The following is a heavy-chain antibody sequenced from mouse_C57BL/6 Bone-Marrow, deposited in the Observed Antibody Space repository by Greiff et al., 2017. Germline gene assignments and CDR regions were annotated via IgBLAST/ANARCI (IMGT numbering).Heavy chain of an antibody. CDR3: AKGTAVVGAMDY. Sequence: VQLQQSVAELVRPGASVKLSCTASGFNFKNTYMHWVKQRPEQGLEWIGRIDPANGNTKYAPKFQGKATITADTSSNTAYLQLSSLTSEDSAIYYCAKGTAVVGAMDYWGQGTSVTVSS. CDR2: IDPANGNT. CDR1: GFNFKNTY. J-gene: IGHJ4*01. V-gene: IGHV14-3*01. D-gene: IGHD1-1*01.